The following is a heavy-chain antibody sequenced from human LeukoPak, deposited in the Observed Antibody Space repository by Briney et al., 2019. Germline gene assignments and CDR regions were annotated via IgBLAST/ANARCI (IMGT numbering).Heavy chain of an antibody. CDR2: ISYDGSNK. CDR1: GFTFSSYA. D-gene: IGHD4-17*01. Sequence: GRSLRLSCAASGFTFSSYAMHWVRQAPGKGLEWVAVISYDGSNKYYADSVKGRFTISRDNSKNTLYLQMNSLRAEDTAVYYCARDPDYGDYRTFDYWGQGTLVTVSS. CDR3: ARDPDYGDYRTFDY. V-gene: IGHV3-30-3*01. J-gene: IGHJ4*02.